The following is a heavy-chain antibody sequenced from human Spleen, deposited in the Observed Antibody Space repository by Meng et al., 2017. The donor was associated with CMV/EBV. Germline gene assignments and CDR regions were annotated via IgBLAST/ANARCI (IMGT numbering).Heavy chain of an antibody. V-gene: IGHV1-69*05. J-gene: IGHJ4*02. CDR2: IIPLFGTT. CDR3: ARGTTAVY. D-gene: IGHD4-23*01. CDR1: GDTSSSYS. Sequence: SVKVSCKASGDTSSSYSINWVRQAPGQGFEWMGRIIPLFGTTDFAEKFQGRVTITTDEATVTTYMDMSSLTSEDTAVYYCARGTTAVYWGQGTLVTVSS.